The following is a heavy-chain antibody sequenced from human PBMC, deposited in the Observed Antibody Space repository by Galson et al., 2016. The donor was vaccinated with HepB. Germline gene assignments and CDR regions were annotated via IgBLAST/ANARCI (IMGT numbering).Heavy chain of an antibody. J-gene: IGHJ5*02. CDR2: ISSSSKYI. D-gene: IGHD6-13*01. CDR3: ARDRGIAAGGWFDP. Sequence: SLRLSCAASGFTFSNYYMYWVRQAPGKGLEWVSSISSSSKYIYYADSVKGRFTISRANANNSLFLQMNSLRAEDTAVYFCARDRGIAAGGWFDPWGQGTQVTVSS. V-gene: IGHV3-21*01. CDR1: GFTFSNYY.